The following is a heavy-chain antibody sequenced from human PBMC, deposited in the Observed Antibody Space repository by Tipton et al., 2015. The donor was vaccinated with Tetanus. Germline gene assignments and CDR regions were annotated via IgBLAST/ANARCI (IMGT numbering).Heavy chain of an antibody. CDR2: IYYSGST. V-gene: IGHV4-59*01. D-gene: IGHD6-19*01. J-gene: IGHJ4*02. CDR1: GGSISRYY. CDR3: ASSRAVAGTYFDY. Sequence: TLSLTCTVSGGSISRYYWSWIRQPPGKGLEWIGYIYYSGSTNYNPSLKSRVTISVDTSKNQFSLKLSSVTAADTAVYYCASSRAVAGTYFDYWGQGTLVTVSS.